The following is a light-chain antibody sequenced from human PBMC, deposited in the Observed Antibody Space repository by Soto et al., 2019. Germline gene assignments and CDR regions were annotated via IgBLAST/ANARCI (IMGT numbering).Light chain of an antibody. J-gene: IGKJ3*01. CDR1: QGISNY. V-gene: IGKV1-27*01. Sequence: DIQMTQSPSSLSASVGDRVTITCRASQGISNYLAWYQQKPGKVPKLLIYAASTLQSGVTSRFSGSGSGTDFTLTISSLQPEDAATYYCQTYNSATFTFGPGNKVDIK. CDR2: AAS. CDR3: QTYNSATFT.